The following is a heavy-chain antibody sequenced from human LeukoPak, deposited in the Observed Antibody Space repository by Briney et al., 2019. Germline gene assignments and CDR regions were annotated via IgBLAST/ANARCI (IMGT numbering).Heavy chain of an antibody. Sequence: ASVKVSCKASGYTFTGYYMHWVRQAPGQGLEWMGWINPNSGGTNYAQKFQGRVTMTRDTSISTAYVELRSLRSDDTAVYYCARASVVVPGAFDYWGQGTLVTVSS. V-gene: IGHV1-2*02. CDR3: ARASVVVPGAFDY. D-gene: IGHD2-2*01. J-gene: IGHJ4*02. CDR1: GYTFTGYY. CDR2: INPNSGGT.